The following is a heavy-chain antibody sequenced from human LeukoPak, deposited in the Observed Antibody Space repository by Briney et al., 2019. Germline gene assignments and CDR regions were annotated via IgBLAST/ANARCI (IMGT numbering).Heavy chain of an antibody. V-gene: IGHV1-2*02. D-gene: IGHD5-24*01. CDR2: INPNSGGT. J-gene: IGHJ4*02. CDR3: ARSVEMATAIDY. Sequence: ASVTVSCKASGYTFTGYYMHWVRQAPGQGLEWMGWINPNSGGTNYAQKFQGRVTMTRDTSISTAYMELSRLRSDDTAVYYCARSVEMATAIDYWGQGTLVTVSS. CDR1: GYTFTGYY.